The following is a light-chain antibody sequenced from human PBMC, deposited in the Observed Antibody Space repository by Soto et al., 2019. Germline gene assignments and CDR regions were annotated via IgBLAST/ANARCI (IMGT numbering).Light chain of an antibody. CDR2: AAS. CDR1: QAIGTD. Sequence: DIQMTQSPSSLSASIGDRITITCRATQAIGTDLGWYQQKPGKAPKRLIYAASNLESGVPSRFSGAGSGTDFTLTISSLQPEDFATYYCLQHNTYPLSFGGGTKVE. CDR3: LQHNTYPLS. J-gene: IGKJ4*01. V-gene: IGKV1-17*01.